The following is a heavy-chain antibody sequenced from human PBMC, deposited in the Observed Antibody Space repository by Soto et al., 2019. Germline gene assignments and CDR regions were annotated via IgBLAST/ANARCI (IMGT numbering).Heavy chain of an antibody. CDR3: GIDAGAKLSSS. J-gene: IGHJ4*02. CDR1: GGPFSSYR. V-gene: IGHV1-69*13. CDR2: IVPIYRTA. D-gene: IGHD6-13*01. Sequence: GASVKVSCTASGGPFSSYRINWVRQAPGQGLEWVGGIVPIYRTADYAQKFQGRVTITADESARTSYMELRRLESQDTAVYDCGIDAGAKLSSSWGQGTLVTVSS.